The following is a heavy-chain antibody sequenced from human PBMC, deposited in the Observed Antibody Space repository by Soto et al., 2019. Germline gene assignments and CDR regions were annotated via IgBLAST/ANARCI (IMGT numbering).Heavy chain of an antibody. CDR2: IYYSGST. V-gene: IGHV4-59*01. CDR3: ARLYYDSSGPFDY. Sequence: PSETLSLTCTASGGSISSYYWSWIRQPPGKGLEWIGYIYYSGSTNYNPSLKSRVTISVDTSKNQFSLKLSSVTAADTAVYYCARLYYDSSGPFDYWRQGTLVTVSS. CDR1: GGSISSYY. D-gene: IGHD3-22*01. J-gene: IGHJ4*02.